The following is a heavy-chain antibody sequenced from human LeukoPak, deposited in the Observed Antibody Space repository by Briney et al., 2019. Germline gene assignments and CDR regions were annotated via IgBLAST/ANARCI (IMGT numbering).Heavy chain of an antibody. Sequence: PSETLSLTCAVYGGSFSGYYWSWIRQPPGKGLEWIGEINHSGSTNYNPSLKSRVTISVDTSKNQFSLKLSSVTAADTAVYYCARAHRDISTGAIDYWGQGTLATVSS. CDR3: ARAHRDISTGAIDY. D-gene: IGHD3-9*01. J-gene: IGHJ4*02. CDR2: INHSGST. CDR1: GGSFSGYY. V-gene: IGHV4-34*01.